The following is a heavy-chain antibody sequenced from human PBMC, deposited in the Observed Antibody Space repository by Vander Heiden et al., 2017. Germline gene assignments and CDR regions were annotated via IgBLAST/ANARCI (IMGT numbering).Heavy chain of an antibody. CDR3: ARAPSEYDYVWGSYRPPPDY. CDR1: GFTFSSYA. D-gene: IGHD3-16*02. CDR2: ISYDGSNK. J-gene: IGHJ4*02. Sequence: AASGFTFSSYAIHWVRQAPGKGLEWVAVISYDGSNKDYADSVKGRFTISRDNSKNTLYLQMNSLRAEDTAVYYCARAPSEYDYVWGSYRPPPDYWGQGTLVTVSS. V-gene: IGHV3-30-3*01.